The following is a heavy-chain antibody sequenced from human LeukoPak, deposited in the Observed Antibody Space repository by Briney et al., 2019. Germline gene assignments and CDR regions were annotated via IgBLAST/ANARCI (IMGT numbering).Heavy chain of an antibody. CDR1: GGTFSSYA. D-gene: IGHD2-15*01. CDR3: AKGAVGRYCSGGSCYRYFDY. CDR2: ISGSCGST. V-gene: IGHV3-23*01. Sequence: GGSLRLSCAASGGTFSSYAMSWVRQAPGKGLEWVSAISGSCGSTYYADSVKGRFTISRDNSKNTLYLQMNSLRAEDTAVYYCAKGAVGRYCSGGSCYRYFDYWGQGTLVTVSS. J-gene: IGHJ4*02.